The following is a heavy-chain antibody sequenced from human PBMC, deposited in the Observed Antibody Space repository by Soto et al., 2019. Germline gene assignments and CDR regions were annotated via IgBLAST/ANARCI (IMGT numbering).Heavy chain of an antibody. CDR1: GFTFRSYW. Sequence: EVQLVESGGGLVQPGGYLRLSCAASGFTFRSYWMSWVRQAPGQGLEWVANIKQDGSEQYYVDAVKGRFTISRDNAKNSLYLQMNSLIAEDTAVYYCARGNYDFWSGYNWFDPWGQGTLVTVSS. J-gene: IGHJ5*02. V-gene: IGHV3-7*01. D-gene: IGHD3-3*01. CDR3: ARGNYDFWSGYNWFDP. CDR2: IKQDGSEQ.